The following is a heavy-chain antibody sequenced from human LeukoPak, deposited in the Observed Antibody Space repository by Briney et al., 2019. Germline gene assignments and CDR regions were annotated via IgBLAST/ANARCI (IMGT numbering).Heavy chain of an antibody. Sequence: PSETLSLTCTVSGGSISSSSYYWGWIRQPPGKGLEWIGSIYYSGSTYYNPSLKSRVTISVDTSKNQFSLKLSSVTAADTAVYYCASLGGYTDFDYWGQGTLVTVSS. J-gene: IGHJ4*02. CDR1: GGSISSSSYY. D-gene: IGHD2-2*02. CDR2: IYYSGST. V-gene: IGHV4-39*01. CDR3: ASLGGYTDFDY.